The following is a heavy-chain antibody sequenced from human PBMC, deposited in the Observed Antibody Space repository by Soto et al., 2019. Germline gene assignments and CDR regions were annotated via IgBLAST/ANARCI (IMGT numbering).Heavy chain of an antibody. D-gene: IGHD1-26*01. CDR3: ARLRVGATEYFHH. Sequence: SETLSLTCAVYGGSFSGYYWSWIRQPPGKGLEWIGEINHSGSTNYNPSLKSRVTISVDTSKNQFSLMLSTVTAADTAVYYCARLRVGATEYFHHWGQGTLVTVSS. CDR1: GGSFSGYY. CDR2: INHSGST. J-gene: IGHJ1*01. V-gene: IGHV4-34*01.